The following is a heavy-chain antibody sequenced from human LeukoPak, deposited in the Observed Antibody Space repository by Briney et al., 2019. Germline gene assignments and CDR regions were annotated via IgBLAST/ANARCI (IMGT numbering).Heavy chain of an antibody. V-gene: IGHV3-74*01. CDR2: INSDGSST. Sequence: PGGSLRLSCAASGFTFSKYWMHWVRQAPGKGLVWVSRINSDGSSTSYADSVKGRFTISRDNAKNTLYLQMNSLRAEDTAVYYCLSFLLQGTTGENWLDPWGQGTLVTVSS. CDR3: LSFLLQGTTGENWLDP. J-gene: IGHJ5*02. CDR1: GFTFSKYW. D-gene: IGHD1-1*01.